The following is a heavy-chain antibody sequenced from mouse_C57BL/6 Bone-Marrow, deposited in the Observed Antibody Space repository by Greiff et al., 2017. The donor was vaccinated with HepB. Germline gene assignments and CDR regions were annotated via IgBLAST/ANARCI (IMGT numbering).Heavy chain of an antibody. CDR1: GFTFSNYW. Sequence: EVHLVESGGGLVQPGGSMKLSCVASGFTFSNYWMNWVRQSPEKGLEWVAQIRLKSDNYATHYAESVKGRFTISRDDSKSSVYLQMNNLRAEDTGIYYCTGSSYEFYYFDYWGQGTTLTVSS. D-gene: IGHD1-1*01. J-gene: IGHJ2*01. CDR3: TGSSYEFYYFDY. CDR2: IRLKSDNYAT. V-gene: IGHV6-3*01.